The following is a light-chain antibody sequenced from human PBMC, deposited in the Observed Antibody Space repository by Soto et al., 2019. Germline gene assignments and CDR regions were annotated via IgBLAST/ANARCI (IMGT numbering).Light chain of an antibody. CDR2: GAS. V-gene: IGKV3-15*01. CDR1: QSVSSK. CDR3: QQYNNWPRAT. Sequence: EIVMTQSPATLSVSPGERATLSCRASQSVSSKLAWYQQKPGQAPRLLIHGASTRATGIPARFSGSGSGTEFTLTISSLQSEDFAIYYCQQYNNWPRATFGGGTRVEIK. J-gene: IGKJ4*01.